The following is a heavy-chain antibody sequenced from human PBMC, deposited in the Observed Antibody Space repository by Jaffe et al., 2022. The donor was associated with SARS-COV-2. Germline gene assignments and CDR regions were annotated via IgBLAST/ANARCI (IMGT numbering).Heavy chain of an antibody. CDR2: IYPGDSDT. J-gene: IGHJ6*02. CDR3: ARYVGAAGGDDYYFYYGMDV. Sequence: EVQLVQSGAEVKKPGESLKISCKGSGYSFTSYWIGWVRQMPGKGLEWMGIIYPGDSDTRYSPSFQGQVTISADKSISTAYLQWSSLKASDTAMYYCARYVGAAGGDDYYFYYGMDVWGQGTTVTVSS. V-gene: IGHV5-51*01. CDR1: GYSFTSYW. D-gene: IGHD6-13*01.